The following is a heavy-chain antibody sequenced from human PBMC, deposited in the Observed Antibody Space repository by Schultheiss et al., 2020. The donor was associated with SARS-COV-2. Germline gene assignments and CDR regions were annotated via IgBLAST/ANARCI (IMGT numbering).Heavy chain of an antibody. Sequence: GGSLRLSCAASGFTFSSYAMHWVRQAPGKGLEWVAVIWYDGSHKYYADSVKGRLTISRDNAKNSLYLQVNSLRAEDMTVYYCVRDWGFHWSGRLDYWGQGVLVTVSS. CDR3: VRDWGFHWSGRLDY. CDR1: GFTFSSYA. J-gene: IGHJ4*02. D-gene: IGHD1-1*01. CDR2: IWYDGSHK. V-gene: IGHV3-33*08.